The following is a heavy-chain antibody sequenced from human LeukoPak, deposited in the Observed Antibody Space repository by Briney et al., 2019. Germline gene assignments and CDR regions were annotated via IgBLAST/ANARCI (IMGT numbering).Heavy chain of an antibody. CDR2: MNPNSGNT. D-gene: IGHD5-12*01. V-gene: IGHV1-8*03. CDR3: ARIISGYDGGPPYYYYYMDV. J-gene: IGHJ6*03. Sequence: ASVKVSCKASGYTFTSYDINWVRQATGQGLEWMGWMNPNSGNTGYAQKFQGRVTITRNTSISTAYMELSSLRSEDTAVYYCARIISGYDGGPPYYYYYMDVWGKGTTVTVSS. CDR1: GYTFTSYD.